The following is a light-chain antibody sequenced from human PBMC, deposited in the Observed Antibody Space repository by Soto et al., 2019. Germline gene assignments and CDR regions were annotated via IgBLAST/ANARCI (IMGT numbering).Light chain of an antibody. CDR2: GAS. Sequence: EIVMTQSPATLSVSPGERATLSCRASQSVNSNLAWYQQKPGQAPRLLIYGASTRATGIPARFSGSGSGTEFPLTISSLQSEDFAVYCCQQYNNWPYTFGQGTKLEIK. V-gene: IGKV3-15*01. J-gene: IGKJ2*01. CDR3: QQYNNWPYT. CDR1: QSVNSN.